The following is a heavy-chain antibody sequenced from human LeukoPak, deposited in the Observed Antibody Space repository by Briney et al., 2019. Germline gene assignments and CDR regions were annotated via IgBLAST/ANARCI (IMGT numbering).Heavy chain of an antibody. CDR3: ARASRGIAARTHFDY. CDR2: INHSVST. D-gene: IGHD6-6*01. CDR1: GGSFSGYY. Sequence: SQTLSLTCALYGGSFSGYYCSWIRPPPGEGLEWIGEINHSVSTNYNPSLKSRVTISVDTSKNQFSLKLSSVTAADTAVYYCARASRGIAARTHFDYWGQGTLVTVSS. J-gene: IGHJ4*02. V-gene: IGHV4-34*01.